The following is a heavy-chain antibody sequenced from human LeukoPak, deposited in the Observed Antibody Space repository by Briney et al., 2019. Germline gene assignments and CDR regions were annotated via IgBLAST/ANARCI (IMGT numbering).Heavy chain of an antibody. V-gene: IGHV4-38-2*02. CDR1: GDSIH. CDR3: ARVYSRKFDAFDI. Sequence: SETLSLTCSVSGDSIHWSWIRQPPGKGLEWIGSIYHSGSTYYNPSLKSRVTISVDTSKNQFSLKLSSVTAADTAVYYCARVYSRKFDAFDIWGQGTMVTVSS. D-gene: IGHD4-11*01. J-gene: IGHJ3*02. CDR2: IYHSGST.